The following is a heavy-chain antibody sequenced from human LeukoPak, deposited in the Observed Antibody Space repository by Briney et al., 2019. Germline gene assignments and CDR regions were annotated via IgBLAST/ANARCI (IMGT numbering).Heavy chain of an antibody. CDR2: ISAYNGNT. CDR3: ARDRRLDCTNGVCYTFWFDP. V-gene: IGHV1-18*01. CDR1: GYTFTSYG. J-gene: IGHJ5*02. D-gene: IGHD2-8*01. Sequence: GASVKVSCKASGYTFTSYGISWVRQAPGQGLEWMGWISAYNGNTNYAQKLQGRVTMTTDTSTSTAYMELRSLRSDDTAVYYCARDRRLDCTNGVCYTFWFDPWGQGTLVTVSS.